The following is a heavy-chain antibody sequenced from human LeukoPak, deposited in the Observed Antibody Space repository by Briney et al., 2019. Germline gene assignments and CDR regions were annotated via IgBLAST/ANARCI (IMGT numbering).Heavy chain of an antibody. CDR2: ISGSGGGT. Sequence: GGSLRLSCAASGFTFSSYAMSRVRQAPRKGLAGVTAISGSGGGTYYADSVKGRFTISRDNSKNTLYLQMNSLRAEDTAVYYCAKTVVRGVIKYYFDYWGQGTLVTVSS. V-gene: IGHV3-23*01. CDR3: AKTVVRGVIKYYFDY. CDR1: GFTFSSYA. J-gene: IGHJ4*02. D-gene: IGHD3-10*01.